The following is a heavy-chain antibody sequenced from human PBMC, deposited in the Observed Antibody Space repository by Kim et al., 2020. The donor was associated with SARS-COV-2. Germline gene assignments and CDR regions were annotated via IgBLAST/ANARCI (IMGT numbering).Heavy chain of an antibody. Sequence: GGSLRLSCAASGFTFSNYAMHWVRQAPGKGLEWVAVISYDGINKYYADSVKGRFTISRDNSKNTLSLQMNSLRAEDTAVYYCARSRSGYGPADYWGQGTLVTVSS. D-gene: IGHD5-12*01. CDR1: GFTFSNYA. J-gene: IGHJ4*02. CDR2: ISYDGINK. CDR3: ARSRSGYGPADY. V-gene: IGHV3-30*04.